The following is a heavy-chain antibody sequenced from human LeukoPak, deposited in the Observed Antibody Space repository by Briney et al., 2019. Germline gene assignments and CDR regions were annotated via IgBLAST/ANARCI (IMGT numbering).Heavy chain of an antibody. Sequence: SETLSLTCTVSGGSMRSYYWSWIRQPPGKGLEWIGYIYDSGDTNYNPSLKSRVTISVDTSKNQFSLKLSSVTAADTAVYYCARGPRRRGYSYGSSSPAAYYFDYWGQGTLVTVSS. V-gene: IGHV4-59*12. CDR3: ARGPRRRGYSYGSSSPAAYYFDY. CDR1: GGSMRSYY. J-gene: IGHJ4*02. D-gene: IGHD5-18*01. CDR2: IYDSGDT.